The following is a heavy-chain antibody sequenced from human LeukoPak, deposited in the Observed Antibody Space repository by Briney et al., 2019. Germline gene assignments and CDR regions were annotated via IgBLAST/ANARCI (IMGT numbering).Heavy chain of an antibody. CDR1: AYTFTSYD. D-gene: IGHD2-15*01. Sequence: GASVKVSCKASAYTFTSYDINWVRQATGQGLEWMGWVNPNSGHTGYAQKFQGRVTMTTNTSISTAYMELSSLRSEDTAVYYCARGAPGSYCSGGSCPYFDYWGQGTLVSVSS. J-gene: IGHJ4*02. CDR2: VNPNSGHT. CDR3: ARGAPGSYCSGGSCPYFDY. V-gene: IGHV1-8*01.